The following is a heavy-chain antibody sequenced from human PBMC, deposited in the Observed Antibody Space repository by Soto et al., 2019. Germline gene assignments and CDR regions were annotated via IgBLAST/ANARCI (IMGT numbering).Heavy chain of an antibody. J-gene: IGHJ6*02. V-gene: IGHV4-34*01. CDR3: ARVPEPQPYYGMDV. D-gene: IGHD1-1*01. CDR1: GGSFSGYY. Sequence: PSETLSLTCAVYGGSFSGYYWSWIRQPPGKGLEWIGEINHSGSTNYNPSLKSRVTISVDTSKNQFSLKLSSVTAADTAVYYCARVPEPQPYYGMDVWGQGTTVTVSS. CDR2: INHSGST.